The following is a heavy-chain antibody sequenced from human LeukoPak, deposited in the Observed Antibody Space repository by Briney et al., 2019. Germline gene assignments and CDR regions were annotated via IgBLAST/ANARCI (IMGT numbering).Heavy chain of an antibody. CDR2: LYYRGRI. J-gene: IGHJ6*03. CDR3: ARRSANWYPNYMDA. Sequence: PSEALSLPCNVSGDSITRHYWSWIRPPPGTSLGWIAYLYYRGRIKYNPPLNSRATIPLDTSKNQDRLRLSAVTAADTATYYCARRSANWYPNYMDAWGKGATVTVSS. CDR1: GDSITRHY. V-gene: IGHV4-59*11. D-gene: IGHD1-1*01.